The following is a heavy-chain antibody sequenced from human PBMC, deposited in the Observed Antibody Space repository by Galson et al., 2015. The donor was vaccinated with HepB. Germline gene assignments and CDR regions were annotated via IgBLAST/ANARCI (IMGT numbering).Heavy chain of an antibody. D-gene: IGHD3-22*01. V-gene: IGHV2-5*02. Sequence: PALVKPTQTLTLTCTFSGFSLSTSGVGVGWIRQPPGKALEWLALIYWDDDKRYSPSLKSRLTITKVTSKNQVVLTMTNMDPVDTATYYCAQLRGYYDSSCYYYAAFDIWGQGTMVTVSS. J-gene: IGHJ3*02. CDR2: IYWDDDK. CDR3: AQLRGYYDSSCYYYAAFDI. CDR1: GFSLSTSGVG.